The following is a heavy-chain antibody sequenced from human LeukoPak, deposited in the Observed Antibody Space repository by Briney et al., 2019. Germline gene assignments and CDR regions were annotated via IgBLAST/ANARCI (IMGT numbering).Heavy chain of an antibody. CDR3: ARESGFGELGAFDI. CDR2: IYHSGST. J-gene: IGHJ3*02. D-gene: IGHD3-10*01. CDR1: GGSISSGGYS. Sequence: PSQTLSLTCAVSGGSISSGGYSWSWIRQSPGKGLEWIGYIYHSGSTYYNPSLKSRVTISVDRSKNQFSLKLSSVTAADTAVYYCARESGFGELGAFDIWGQGTMVTVSS. V-gene: IGHV4-30-2*06.